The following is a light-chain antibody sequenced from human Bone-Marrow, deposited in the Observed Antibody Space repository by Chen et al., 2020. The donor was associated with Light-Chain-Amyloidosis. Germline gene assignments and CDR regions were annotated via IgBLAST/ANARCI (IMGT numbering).Light chain of an antibody. CDR2: DDS. V-gene: IGLV3-21*02. CDR3: QVWDRSSARPV. CDR1: NSGSTS. J-gene: IGLJ3*02. Sequence: SYVLTQPSSVSVAPGQTATIACGGNNSGSTSVHWYQQTPGPAPLLVVYDDSDRPSGIPERLSGSNSGNTATLTISRVEAGDAADYSCQVWDRSSARPVFGGGTKLTVL.